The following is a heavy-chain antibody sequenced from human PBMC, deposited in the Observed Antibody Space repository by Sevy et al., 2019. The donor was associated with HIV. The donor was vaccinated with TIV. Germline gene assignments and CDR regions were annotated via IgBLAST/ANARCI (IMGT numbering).Heavy chain of an antibody. CDR1: GGSISSGGYS. Sequence: SETLSLTCAVSGGSISSGGYSWSWIRQPPGKGLEWIGYIYHSGSTYYNPSLKSRVTISVDRSKNQFSLKLSSVTAADTAVYYCARGADSSGYGHRSVNWFDPWGQGTLVTVSS. CDR2: IYHSGST. J-gene: IGHJ5*02. D-gene: IGHD3-22*01. CDR3: ARGADSSGYGHRSVNWFDP. V-gene: IGHV4-30-2*01.